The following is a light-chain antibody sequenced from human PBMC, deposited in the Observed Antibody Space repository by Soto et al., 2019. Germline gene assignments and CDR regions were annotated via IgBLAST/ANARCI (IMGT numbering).Light chain of an antibody. V-gene: IGKV1-9*01. CDR2: SAS. Sequence: DIQLTQSPSFLSASVGDRVTISCRASQGISSYLAWYQQTPGKAPKLLIYSASTLQGGGPSRISGSGSGTEFTLTISSLQPEDFSTYYCQRLYGYPFPFGPGTKVEFK. CDR3: QRLYGYPFP. J-gene: IGKJ3*01. CDR1: QGISSY.